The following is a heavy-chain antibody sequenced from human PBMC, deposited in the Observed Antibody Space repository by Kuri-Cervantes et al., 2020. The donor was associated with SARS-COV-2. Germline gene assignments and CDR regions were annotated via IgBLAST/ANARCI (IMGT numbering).Heavy chain of an antibody. CDR3: ARDLGYCTNTNCYTRLDS. J-gene: IGHJ4*02. D-gene: IGHD2-2*02. Sequence: GESLKISCAASGFTFSSYAMGWVRQAPGKGLEWVSAISGSGGSTYYADSVKGRFTISRDNSKNTLYLQMNSLRAEDTAVYYCARDLGYCTNTNCYTRLDSWGQGTLVTVSS. CDR1: GFTFSSYA. CDR2: ISGSGGST. V-gene: IGHV3-23*01.